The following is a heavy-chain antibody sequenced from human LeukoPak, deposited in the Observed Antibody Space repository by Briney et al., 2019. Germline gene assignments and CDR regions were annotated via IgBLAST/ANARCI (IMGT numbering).Heavy chain of an antibody. V-gene: IGHV3-30*18. J-gene: IGHJ3*02. CDR1: GFTFSSYG. D-gene: IGHD2-21*02. CDR3: AKGLGVVTAFDAFDI. Sequence: GGSLRLSCAASGFTFSSYGMHWVRQAPGKGLEWVAVISYDGSNKYYADSVKGRFTISRDNSKNTLYLQMNSLRAEDTAVYYCAKGLGVVTAFDAFDIWGQGTMVTVSS. CDR2: ISYDGSNK.